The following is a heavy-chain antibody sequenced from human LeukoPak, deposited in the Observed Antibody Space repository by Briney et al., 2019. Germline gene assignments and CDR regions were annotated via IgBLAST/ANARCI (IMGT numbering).Heavy chain of an antibody. CDR2: IRYDGSNK. J-gene: IGHJ4*02. CDR3: ARDAGDYDFWSGFPS. D-gene: IGHD3-3*01. CDR1: GFTFNNYG. V-gene: IGHV3-30*02. Sequence: GGSLRLSCAASGFTFNNYGMHWVRQAPGKGLEWVAFIRYDGSNKYYADSVKGRFTISRDNAKNSLYLQMNSLRAEDTAVYYCARDAGDYDFWSGFPSWGQGTLVTVSS.